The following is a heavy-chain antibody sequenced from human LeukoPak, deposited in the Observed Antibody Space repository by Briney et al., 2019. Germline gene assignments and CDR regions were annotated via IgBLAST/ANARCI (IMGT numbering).Heavy chain of an antibody. CDR1: GGSFSHYY. CDR3: ARAGFGSGSYQTLKYNWFDP. Sequence: SETLSLTCAVYGGSFSHYYWSWIRQPPGKGLEWIGEINHSGSTNYNPSLKSRVTMSVDTSKNQFSLKLSSVTAADTAVYYCARAGFGSGSYQTLKYNWFDPWGQGTLVTVSS. D-gene: IGHD3-10*01. J-gene: IGHJ5*02. V-gene: IGHV4-34*01. CDR2: INHSGST.